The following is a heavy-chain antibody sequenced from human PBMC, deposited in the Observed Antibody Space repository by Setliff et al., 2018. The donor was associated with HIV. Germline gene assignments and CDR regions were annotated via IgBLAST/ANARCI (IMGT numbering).Heavy chain of an antibody. Sequence: SVKVSCKASGATFSSYGISWVRQAPGQGLEWMGGIIPILGIANYAQKFQDRVTITADKSTSTAYMELSSLRSEDTAVYFCARERRVDIAVVPAAKGTFDYWGQGTLVTVS. CDR2: IIPILGIA. CDR3: ARERRVDIAVVPAAKGTFDY. CDR1: GATFSSYG. D-gene: IGHD2-2*01. J-gene: IGHJ4*02. V-gene: IGHV1-69*10.